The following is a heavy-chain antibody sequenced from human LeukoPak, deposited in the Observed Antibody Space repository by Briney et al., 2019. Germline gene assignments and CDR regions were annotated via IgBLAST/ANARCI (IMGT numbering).Heavy chain of an antibody. Sequence: GGSLRLSCAASGFTFSSYSMNWVRQAPGKGLEWVSSISSSSSYIYYADSVKGRFTISSDNAKNSLYLQMNSLRAEDTAVYYCVKGFCSGWYMFCAFDIWGQGTMVTVSS. CDR2: ISSSSSYI. D-gene: IGHD6-19*01. CDR3: VKGFCSGWYMFCAFDI. J-gene: IGHJ3*02. V-gene: IGHV3-21*01. CDR1: GFTFSSYS.